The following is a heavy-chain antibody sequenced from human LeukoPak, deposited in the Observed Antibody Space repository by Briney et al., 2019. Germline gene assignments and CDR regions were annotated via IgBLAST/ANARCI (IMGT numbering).Heavy chain of an antibody. CDR1: GFTFSSYA. J-gene: IGHJ4*02. D-gene: IGHD2-21*01. V-gene: IGHV3-23*01. Sequence: GGSLRLSCATSGFTFSSYAMSWVRQAPGKGLERVSGISESGDDIYYADSAKGRFAISRDNSKNTLHLQMDNLRAADTAVYYCARWGYGGKFGYWGQGTLVTVSS. CDR3: ARWGYGGKFGY. CDR2: ISESGDDI.